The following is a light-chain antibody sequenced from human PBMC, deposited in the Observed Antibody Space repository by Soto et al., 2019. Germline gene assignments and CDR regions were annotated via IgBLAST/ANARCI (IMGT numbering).Light chain of an antibody. CDR3: QQYGRSPLT. Sequence: EIVLTQSPCTLSLSPWERSILSCRASQSLSSSFLAWYQQKPGQAPRLLIYSSSNGATGIPDRFSGGGSGTDFTLTISRLEPADFAVYYCQQYGRSPLTFGGGTKVDIK. V-gene: IGKV3-20*01. CDR1: QSLSSSF. J-gene: IGKJ4*01. CDR2: SSS.